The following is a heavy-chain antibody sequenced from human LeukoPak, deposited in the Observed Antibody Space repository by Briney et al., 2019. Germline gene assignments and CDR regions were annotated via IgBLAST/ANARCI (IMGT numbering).Heavy chain of an antibody. D-gene: IGHD3/OR15-3a*01. Sequence: PGGSLRLSCAASGCTLSSYSMIWVRQAPGKGLEWVSAIASGGSTYYADSVKGRFTISRDNSKNTLYLQMNRLRVEDTAVYYCARGRSRTGYNCWGQGVLVTVSS. CDR1: GCTLSSYS. CDR2: IASGGST. V-gene: IGHV3-23*01. CDR3: ARGRSRTGYNC. J-gene: IGHJ4*02.